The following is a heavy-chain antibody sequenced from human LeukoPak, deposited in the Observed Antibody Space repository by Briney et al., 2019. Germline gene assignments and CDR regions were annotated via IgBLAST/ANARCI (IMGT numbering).Heavy chain of an antibody. CDR2: IIPIFGTA. CDR3: ARDRPRLGYDFWSGSNDAFDI. D-gene: IGHD3-3*01. Sequence: SVKVSCKASGGTFSSYAISWVRQAPGQGLEWMGGIIPIFGTANYAQKFQGRVTITADESTSTAYMELSSLRSEDTAVYYCARDRPRLGYDFWSGSNDAFDIWGQGTMVTVSS. J-gene: IGHJ3*02. V-gene: IGHV1-69*13. CDR1: GGTFSSYA.